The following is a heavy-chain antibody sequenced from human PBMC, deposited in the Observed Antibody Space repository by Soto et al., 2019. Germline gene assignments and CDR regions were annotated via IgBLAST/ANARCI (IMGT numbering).Heavy chain of an antibody. CDR2: IRSKASGATT. D-gene: IGHD5-12*01. Sequence: PEGSLRLSCTGSGFTFGDCAMSWFRQAPGMGLEWVGFIRSKASGATTEYAASVKGRFTISRDDYKSIAYLQTNSLKAEDTAIYYCAREVVARRCWGQGSLVTVSS. J-gene: IGHJ1*01. V-gene: IGHV3-49*03. CDR1: GFTFGDCA. CDR3: AREVVARRC.